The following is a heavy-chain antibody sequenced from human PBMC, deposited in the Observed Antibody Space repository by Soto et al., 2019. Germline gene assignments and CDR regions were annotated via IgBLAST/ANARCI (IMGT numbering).Heavy chain of an antibody. Sequence: QVQLVQSGAEVKKPGASVKVSCKASGYTFTSYGISWVRQAPGQGLEWMGWISAYNGNTNYAQKLQGRVTMTADTSTRTADMELRSLRSDDTAVYYCGSILTGYDWFDPWGQGTLVTVSS. CDR1: GYTFTSYG. CDR3: GSILTGYDWFDP. CDR2: ISAYNGNT. J-gene: IGHJ5*02. D-gene: IGHD3-9*01. V-gene: IGHV1-18*01.